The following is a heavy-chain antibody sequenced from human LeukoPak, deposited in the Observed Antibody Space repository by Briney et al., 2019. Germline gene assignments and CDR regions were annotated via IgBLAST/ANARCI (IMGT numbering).Heavy chain of an antibody. J-gene: IGHJ4*02. CDR2: ISGRSADI. Sequence: GGSLRLSCAASGFTFSSYAMNWVRQAPGKGLEWVSSISGRSADIYYADSVKGRFTISRDNAKNSVFLQMNNLRVEDTAIYYCARRGYHDSSGYDYWGQGTPVTVSS. D-gene: IGHD3-22*01. V-gene: IGHV3-21*06. CDR1: GFTFSSYA. CDR3: ARRGYHDSSGYDY.